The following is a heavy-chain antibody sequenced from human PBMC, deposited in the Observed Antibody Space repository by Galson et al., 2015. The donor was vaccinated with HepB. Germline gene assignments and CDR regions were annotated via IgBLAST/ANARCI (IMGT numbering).Heavy chain of an antibody. Sequence: SCKASGGTFSRYTISWVRQAPGKGLEWVGRIKSKADRGTTDYAAPVKGRFTISRDDSKNTLYLQMDSLKSEDTAVYYCTTTKNYMDVWGEGTTVTVSS. CDR1: GGTFSRYT. CDR3: TTTKNYMDV. J-gene: IGHJ6*03. V-gene: IGHV3-15*01. CDR2: IKSKADRGTT.